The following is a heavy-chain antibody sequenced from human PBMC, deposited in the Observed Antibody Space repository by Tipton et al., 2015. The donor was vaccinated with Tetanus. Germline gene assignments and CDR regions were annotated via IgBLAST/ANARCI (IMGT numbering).Heavy chain of an antibody. Sequence: LRLSCTVSGGSISTTSDYWGWIRQPPGTGLEWIGSLYYTGTTYYNPSLKSRLPISVDTPKNQFSLRLSSVTASDTAVYFCARHSLKLGMWAFDIWGRGTLVTVSS. CDR3: ARHSLKLGMWAFDI. D-gene: IGHD7-27*01. CDR1: GGSISTTSDY. J-gene: IGHJ3*02. V-gene: IGHV4-39*01. CDR2: LYYTGTT.